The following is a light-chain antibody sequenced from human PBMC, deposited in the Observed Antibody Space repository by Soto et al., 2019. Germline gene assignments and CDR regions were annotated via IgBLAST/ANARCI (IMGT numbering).Light chain of an antibody. CDR2: GAS. Sequence: EIVLTQSPGTLSLSPGERATLSCRASQSVASNYLAWYQQKPGQAPRLLIYGASRRATGIPDRFRGSGSGTDFTLTISRLEPEDLAVYYCQQYDNSVWSFGQGTKVDIK. J-gene: IGKJ1*01. CDR1: QSVASNY. CDR3: QQYDNSVWS. V-gene: IGKV3-20*01.